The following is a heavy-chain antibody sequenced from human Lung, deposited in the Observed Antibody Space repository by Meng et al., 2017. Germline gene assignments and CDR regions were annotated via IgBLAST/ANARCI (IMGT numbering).Heavy chain of an antibody. D-gene: IGHD3-10*01. V-gene: IGHV4-4*02. CDR1: GGSSSRSNW. J-gene: IGHJ5*02. Sequence: QVQLKEAGPGLVKPSGTLSLTCAVSGGSSSRSNWWSWVRQPPGKGLEWIGEIYHSGSTNYNPSLKSRVTISVDKSKNQFSLKLSSVTAADTAVYYCARGSITMVRGVSVFDPWGQGTLVTVSS. CDR2: IYHSGST. CDR3: ARGSITMVRGVSVFDP.